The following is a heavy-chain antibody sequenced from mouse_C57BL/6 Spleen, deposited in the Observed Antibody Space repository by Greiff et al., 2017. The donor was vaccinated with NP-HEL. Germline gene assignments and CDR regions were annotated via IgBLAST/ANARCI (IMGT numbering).Heavy chain of an antibody. Sequence: VQLQQPGAELVKPGASVKLSCKASGYTFTSYWMHWVKQRPGQGLEWIGMIHPNSGSTNYNEKFKSKATLTVDKSSSTAYMQLSSLTSEDSAVYYCARCSSGPYYFDYWGQGTTLTVSS. D-gene: IGHD3-2*02. J-gene: IGHJ2*01. V-gene: IGHV1-64*01. CDR3: ARCSSGPYYFDY. CDR1: GYTFTSYW. CDR2: IHPNSGST.